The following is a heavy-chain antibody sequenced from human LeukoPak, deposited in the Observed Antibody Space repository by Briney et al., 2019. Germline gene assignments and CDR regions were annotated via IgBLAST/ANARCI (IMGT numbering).Heavy chain of an antibody. D-gene: IGHD3-22*01. CDR2: INHSGST. Sequence: SETLSLTCAVYGGSFSGYYWSWIRQPPGKGLEWIGEINHSGSTNYNPSLKSRVTISVDTSKNQFSLKLSSVTAADTAVYYCASRSYDSSGYGLMDVWGQGTTVTVSS. CDR3: ASRSYDSSGYGLMDV. CDR1: GGSFSGYY. J-gene: IGHJ6*02. V-gene: IGHV4-34*01.